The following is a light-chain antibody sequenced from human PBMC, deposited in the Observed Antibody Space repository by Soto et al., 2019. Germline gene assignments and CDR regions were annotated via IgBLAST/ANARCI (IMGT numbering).Light chain of an antibody. Sequence: EIVFTQSPATLSSSPGERATLSCRASQTVSSKLAWYQHKPGQAPRLLIYDTSNRAGGIPARFSGSGSGTDFTLTISSXEPEDFAVYYCHQRQSWPRTFGQGTKVDIK. J-gene: IGKJ1*01. CDR2: DTS. CDR1: QTVSSK. CDR3: HQRQSWPRT. V-gene: IGKV3-11*01.